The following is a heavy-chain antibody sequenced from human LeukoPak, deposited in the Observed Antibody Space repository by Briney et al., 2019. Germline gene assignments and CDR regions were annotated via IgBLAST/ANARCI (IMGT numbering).Heavy chain of an antibody. Sequence: SQTLSLTCTVSGGSISSGSYYWSWIRQSADKELEWIGRIHYTGNTNYNPSLKSRVTISVDTSKNQFSLKLSSVTAADTAVYYCARHEVGDYGWYFDVWGRGTLVTVSS. CDR2: IHYTGNT. D-gene: IGHD4-17*01. CDR3: ARHEVGDYGWYFDV. CDR1: GGSISSGSYY. V-gene: IGHV4-61*02. J-gene: IGHJ2*01.